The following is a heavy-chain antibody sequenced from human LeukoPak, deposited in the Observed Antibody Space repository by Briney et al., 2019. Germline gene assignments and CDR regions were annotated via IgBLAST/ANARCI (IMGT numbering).Heavy chain of an antibody. CDR2: ISGSGGST. V-gene: IGHV3-23*01. J-gene: IGHJ6*03. Sequence: PGRSLRLSCAASGFTFSSYAMSWVRQAPGKGLEWVSAISGSGGSTYYADSVKGRFTISRDNSKNTLYLQMNSLRAEDTAVYYCAKDDYMGQQLTYYYYYYMDVWGKGTTVTVSS. CDR3: AKDDYMGQQLTYYYYYYMDV. D-gene: IGHD6-13*01. CDR1: GFTFSSYA.